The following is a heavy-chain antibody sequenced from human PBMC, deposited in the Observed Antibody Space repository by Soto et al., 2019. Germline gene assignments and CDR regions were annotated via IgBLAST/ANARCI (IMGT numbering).Heavy chain of an antibody. D-gene: IGHD1-26*01. CDR2: IIPILGIA. Sequence: QVQLVQSGAEVKKPGSSVKVSCKASGGTFSSYTISWVRQAPGQGLEWMGRIIPILGIANYAQKFQGRVTITADKXXSXAXXELSSLRSEDTAVYYCARAFGSGSYYDDYYYGMDVWGQGTTVTVSS. J-gene: IGHJ6*02. V-gene: IGHV1-69*02. CDR1: GGTFSSYT. CDR3: ARAFGSGSYYDDYYYGMDV.